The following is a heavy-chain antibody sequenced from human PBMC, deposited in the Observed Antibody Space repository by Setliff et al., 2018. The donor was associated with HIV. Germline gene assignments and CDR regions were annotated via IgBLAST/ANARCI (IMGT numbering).Heavy chain of an antibody. CDR2: IRYDGSNK. D-gene: IGHD4-4*01. CDR3: AKDRALFTVPVLGRLGFDY. CDR1: GFIFSSYD. J-gene: IGHJ4*02. Sequence: PGGSLRLSCAASGFIFSSYDMHWVRQAPGKGLEWVAFIRYDGSNKLYADSVKGRFTISRDNSKNTLYLHLNSLRGEDTAVYFCAKDRALFTVPVLGRLGFDYWGRGTLVTVSS. V-gene: IGHV3-30*02.